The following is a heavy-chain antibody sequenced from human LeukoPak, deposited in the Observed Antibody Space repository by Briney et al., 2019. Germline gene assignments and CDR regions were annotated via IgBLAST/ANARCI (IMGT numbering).Heavy chain of an antibody. J-gene: IGHJ4*02. CDR1: GFTFSSYS. V-gene: IGHV3-21*04. Sequence: GSLRLSCAASGFTFSSYSMNWVRQAPGKGLEWVSSISSSSSYIYYADSVKGRFTISRDNAKNTLYLQMNSLRAEDTAVYYCARVTLTSANFDYWGQGTLVTVSS. CDR3: ARVTLTSANFDY. CDR2: ISSSSSYI.